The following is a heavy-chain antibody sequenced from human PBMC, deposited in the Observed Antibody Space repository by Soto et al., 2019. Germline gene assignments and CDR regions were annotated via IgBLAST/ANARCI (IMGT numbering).Heavy chain of an antibody. D-gene: IGHD3-10*01. CDR1: GGTFNSYT. Sequence: QVQLVQSGAELKKPGSSVKVSCSASGGTFNSYTIHWVRQAPGQGLEWVGRVNPIVGMSTSALKFQGRVTISADRSTSKGDVDLRSVNSEDTAVYYCATSYGSGSTHFDYWGQGTLVTVSS. CDR3: ATSYGSGSTHFDY. CDR2: VNPIVGMS. V-gene: IGHV1-69*02. J-gene: IGHJ4*02.